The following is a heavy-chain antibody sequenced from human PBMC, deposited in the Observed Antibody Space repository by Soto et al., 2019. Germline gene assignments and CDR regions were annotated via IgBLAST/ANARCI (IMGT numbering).Heavy chain of an antibody. Sequence: GGSLRLSCAASGFTFSSYWMSWVRQAPGKGLEWVANIKQAGSEKYYVDNVKGRFTISRDNAKNSLYLQMNSLRAEDTAVYYCARDCSRGCMDVWGKGTTVTVSS. V-gene: IGHV3-7*01. CDR3: ARDCSRGCMDV. D-gene: IGHD2-2*01. CDR2: IKQAGSEK. J-gene: IGHJ6*03. CDR1: GFTFSSYW.